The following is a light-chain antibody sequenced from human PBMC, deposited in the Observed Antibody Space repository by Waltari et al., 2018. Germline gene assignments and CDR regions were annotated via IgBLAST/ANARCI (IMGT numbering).Light chain of an antibody. CDR3: QHYVRLPVT. CDR2: GAS. Sequence: DIVLTQSPGTLSLSPGERATLSCRASESVGRTLAWYQQKPGQAPRLLIYGASSRASGIAERLSGSGSGTDFSRTISRLEPEDFAVYYCQHYVRLPVTFGQGTKVDIK. J-gene: IGKJ1*01. V-gene: IGKV3-20*01. CDR1: ESVGRT.